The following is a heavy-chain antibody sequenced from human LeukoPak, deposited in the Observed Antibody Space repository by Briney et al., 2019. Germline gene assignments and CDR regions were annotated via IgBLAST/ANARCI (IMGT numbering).Heavy chain of an antibody. CDR2: IIPIFGTA. Sequence: SVKVSCKASGGTFSSYAISWVRQAPGQGLEWMGRIIPIFGTANYAQKFQGRVTMTRDTSTSTVHMELSSLRSEDTAVYYCAREGFPPRISDFWSGLGPYYYYGMDVWGQGTTVTVSS. D-gene: IGHD3-3*01. J-gene: IGHJ6*02. CDR3: AREGFPPRISDFWSGLGPYYYYGMDV. V-gene: IGHV1-69*05. CDR1: GGTFSSYA.